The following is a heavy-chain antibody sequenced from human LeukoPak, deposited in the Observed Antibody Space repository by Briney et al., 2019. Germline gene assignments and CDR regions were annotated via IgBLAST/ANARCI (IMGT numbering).Heavy chain of an antibody. J-gene: IGHJ3*02. Sequence: PSETLSLTCTVSGGSISSYYWSWIRKPPGKGLEWIGNIYYSGSTNYNPSLKSRVTISVDTSKNQFSLKLSSVTAADTAVYYCARDRNSRDDAFDIWGQGTMVTVSS. D-gene: IGHD1-14*01. CDR1: GGSISSYY. V-gene: IGHV4-59*01. CDR3: ARDRNSRDDAFDI. CDR2: IYYSGST.